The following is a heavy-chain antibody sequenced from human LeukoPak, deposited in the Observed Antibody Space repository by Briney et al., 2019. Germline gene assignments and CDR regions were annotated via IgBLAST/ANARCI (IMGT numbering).Heavy chain of an antibody. Sequence: SVKVSCKASGGTFSSYAISWVRQAPGQGLEWMGRIIPILGIANYAQKFQGRVTITADKSTSPAYMELSSLRSEDTAVYYCARERGCYYDSSGPYDAFDIWGQGTMVTVSS. CDR2: IIPILGIA. CDR1: GGTFSSYA. V-gene: IGHV1-69*04. J-gene: IGHJ3*02. CDR3: ARERGCYYDSSGPYDAFDI. D-gene: IGHD3-22*01.